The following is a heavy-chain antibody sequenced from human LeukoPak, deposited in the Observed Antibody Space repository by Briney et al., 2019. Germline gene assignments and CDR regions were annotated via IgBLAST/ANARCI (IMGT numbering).Heavy chain of an antibody. CDR1: GFTVSSNY. CDR3: AREVWYSSSWTDYYYMDV. Sequence: GSLRLSCAASGFTVSSNYMSWVRQATGKGLEWVSVIYSGGSTYYADSVKGRFTISRDNSKNTLYLQMNSLRAEDTAVYYCAREVWYSSSWTDYYYMDVWGKGTTVTVSS. V-gene: IGHV3-66*02. J-gene: IGHJ6*03. CDR2: IYSGGST. D-gene: IGHD6-13*01.